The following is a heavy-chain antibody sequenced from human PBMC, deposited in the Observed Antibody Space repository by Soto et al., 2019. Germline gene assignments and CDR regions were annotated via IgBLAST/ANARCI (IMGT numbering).Heavy chain of an antibody. CDR1: GFIFSGYS. V-gene: IGHV3-30-3*01. CDR2: IQHDASNI. J-gene: IGHJ6*02. CDR3: VRVGWGYSFGNGLDD. Sequence: QIQLVESGGGVVQPGGSLRLSCAASGFIFSGYSMHWVRQAPGKGLEWVAVIQHDASNIYYADSVKGRFTISRDNSKNTLYLQMNDLTAEDTAVYHCVRVGWGYSFGNGLDDWGQGTTVTVSS. D-gene: IGHD5-18*01.